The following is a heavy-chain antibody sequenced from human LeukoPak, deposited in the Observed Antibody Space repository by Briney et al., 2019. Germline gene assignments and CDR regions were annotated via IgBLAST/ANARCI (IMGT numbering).Heavy chain of an antibody. Sequence: GGSLRLSCVASGFNFSSFEMNWVRQAPGKGLEWVSAMSSSDDGRYYAASVRGRFTISRDTSRSTLYLQMNSLRAEDAAVYYCAKAPVTSCRGAFCYPFDYWGQGTLVTVSS. CDR1: GFNFSSFE. CDR3: AKAPVTSCRGAFCYPFDY. CDR2: MSSSDDGR. V-gene: IGHV3-23*01. J-gene: IGHJ4*02. D-gene: IGHD2-15*01.